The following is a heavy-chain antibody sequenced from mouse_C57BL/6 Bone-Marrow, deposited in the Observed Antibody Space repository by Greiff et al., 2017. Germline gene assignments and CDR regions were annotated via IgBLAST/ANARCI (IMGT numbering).Heavy chain of an antibody. CDR3: ARLGLGPYYARDY. CDR1: GYTFTSYW. J-gene: IGHJ4*01. CDR2: LDPSDSYT. Sequence: QVQLKQPGAELVMPGASVKLSCKASGYTFTSYWMHWVKQRPGQGLEWIGELDPSDSYTNYNQKFKGKSTLTVDKSSSTAYMQLSSLTSEDSAVDYCARLGLGPYYARDYWGQGTSVTVSS. D-gene: IGHD4-1*01. V-gene: IGHV1-69*01.